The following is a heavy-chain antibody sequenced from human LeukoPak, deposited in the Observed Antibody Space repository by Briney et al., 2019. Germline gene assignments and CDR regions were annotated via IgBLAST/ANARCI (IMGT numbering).Heavy chain of an antibody. CDR1: GLTFSNYA. D-gene: IGHD2-2*01. Sequence: PGGSLRLSCAASGLTFSNYAMSWVRQAPGKGLEWVSVIYSGGSTYYADSVKGRFTISRDNSKNTLYLQMNSLRAEDTAVYYCARDGRYCSSTSCYDYWGQGTLVTVSS. V-gene: IGHV3-66*01. CDR2: IYSGGST. CDR3: ARDGRYCSSTSCYDY. J-gene: IGHJ4*02.